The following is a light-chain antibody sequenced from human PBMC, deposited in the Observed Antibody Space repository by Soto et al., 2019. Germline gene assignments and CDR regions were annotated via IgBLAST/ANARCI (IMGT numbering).Light chain of an antibody. J-gene: IGLJ2*01. V-gene: IGLV1-51*01. CDR2: DNN. CDR1: SSNIGNNY. CDR3: GTWDSSLSVVV. Sequence: QSVLTQPPSVSAAPGQKVTISCSGSSSNIGNNYVSCYQHLPGTAPKLLIYDNNKRPSGIPDRFSGSKSGTSATLGITGLQTGDEADYYCGTWDSSLSVVVFGGGTKLTVL.